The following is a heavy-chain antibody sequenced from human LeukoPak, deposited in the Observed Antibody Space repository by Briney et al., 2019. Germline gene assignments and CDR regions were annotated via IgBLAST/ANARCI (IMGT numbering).Heavy chain of an antibody. CDR2: IYWDDDK. CDR1: GLSLSTSGVG. J-gene: IGHJ5*02. Sequence: SGPTLVNPTQTLTLTCTFSGLSLSTSGVGVGWIRQPPGEALEWLALIYWDDDKRYSPSLKNRLTITKDTSKNQVVLTMTNMDPVVTATYYCAHIIRGVMNRWGQGTLVTVSS. D-gene: IGHD3-10*01. V-gene: IGHV2-5*02. CDR3: AHIIRGVMNR.